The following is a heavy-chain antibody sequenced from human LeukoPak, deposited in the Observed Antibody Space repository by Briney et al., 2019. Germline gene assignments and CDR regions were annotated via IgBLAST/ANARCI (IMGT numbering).Heavy chain of an antibody. Sequence: GGSLRLSCAASGFTFSSYWMHWVRQAPGKGLVWVSRINSDGSSTSYADSVRGRFTISRDNSKNTLYLQMNSLRAEDTAVYYCAKVAGRLNGDWFDPWGQGTLVTVSS. V-gene: IGHV3-74*01. CDR1: GFTFSSYW. CDR2: INSDGSST. CDR3: AKVAGRLNGDWFDP. D-gene: IGHD5-12*01. J-gene: IGHJ5*02.